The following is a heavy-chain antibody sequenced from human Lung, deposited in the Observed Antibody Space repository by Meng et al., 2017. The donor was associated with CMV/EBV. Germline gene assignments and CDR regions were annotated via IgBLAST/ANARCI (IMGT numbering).Heavy chain of an antibody. Sequence: GGSLRLSCAASAFTFNNYAMHWVRQAPGKGLEWVAVISYDGFNKYYADSVNGRFTISRDNSKNTLYLQMNSLRAEDTAVYYCARDLLSSSSWSPPLSFDSWGQGTXVTVSS. D-gene: IGHD6-13*01. CDR3: ARDLLSSSSWSPPLSFDS. J-gene: IGHJ5*01. V-gene: IGHV3-30-3*01. CDR1: AFTFNNYA. CDR2: ISYDGFNK.